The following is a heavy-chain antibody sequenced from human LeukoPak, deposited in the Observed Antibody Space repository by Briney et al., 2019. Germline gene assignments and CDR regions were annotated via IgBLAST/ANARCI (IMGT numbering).Heavy chain of an antibody. CDR2: IKRDGSEK. J-gene: IGHJ4*02. Sequence: GGSLRLSCAASGFTLRTYWMSWVRQAPGKGLEWVASIKRDGSEKYYVDSVKGRFTISRDNAKNSLYLQMNSLRAEDTAVYYCAREYSGSYFLTIDYWGQGTLVTVSS. CDR3: AREYSGSYFLTIDY. V-gene: IGHV3-7*01. CDR1: GFTLRTYW. D-gene: IGHD1-26*01.